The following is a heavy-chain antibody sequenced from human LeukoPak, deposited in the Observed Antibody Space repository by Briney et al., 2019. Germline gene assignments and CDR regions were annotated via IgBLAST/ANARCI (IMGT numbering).Heavy chain of an antibody. V-gene: IGHV4-61*08. CDR3: ARHASYHDSSGYSESQPFDS. Sequence: SETLSLTCTVSGGSISSCGYYWSWLRQHPGKGLEWIRDSYYSGSTSYNSSLNSHVSISVDTPKTQSSLKPSSVTAADTAVYYCARHASYHDSSGYSESQPFDSWGQGTLVTVSS. J-gene: IGHJ4*02. CDR2: SYYSGST. D-gene: IGHD3-22*01. CDR1: GGSISSCGYY.